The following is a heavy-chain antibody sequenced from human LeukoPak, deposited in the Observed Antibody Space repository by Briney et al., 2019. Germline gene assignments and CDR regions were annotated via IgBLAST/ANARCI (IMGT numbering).Heavy chain of an antibody. V-gene: IGHV4-38-2*01. CDR3: ARGVAVAGGFDY. Sequence: SETLSLTCAVSGYSISSGYYWGWIRQPPGKGLEWIGSICHSGSTYYNPSLKSRVTVSVDTSKNQFSLKLSSVTAADTAVYYCARGVAVAGGFDYWGQGTLVTVSS. D-gene: IGHD6-19*01. CDR1: GYSISSGYY. CDR2: ICHSGST. J-gene: IGHJ4*02.